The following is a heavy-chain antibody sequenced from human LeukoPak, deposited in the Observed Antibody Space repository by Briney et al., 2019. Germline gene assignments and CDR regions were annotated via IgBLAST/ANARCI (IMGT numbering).Heavy chain of an antibody. Sequence: GGSLRLSCAASGFTFSNYAMHWVRQAPGKGLEWVAVISFDATKEYFGKSVKGRFTISRDNSKSTLFLQMHSLRVEDTALYFCARFKVGSNTTQKNAFDIWGRGTVITVSS. CDR2: ISFDATKE. D-gene: IGHD1-26*01. CDR3: ARFKVGSNTTQKNAFDI. CDR1: GFTFSNYA. J-gene: IGHJ3*02. V-gene: IGHV3-30*01.